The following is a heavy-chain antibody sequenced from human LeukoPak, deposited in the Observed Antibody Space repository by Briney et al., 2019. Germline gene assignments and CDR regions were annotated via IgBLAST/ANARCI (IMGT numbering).Heavy chain of an antibody. D-gene: IGHD1-1*01. J-gene: IGHJ4*02. V-gene: IGHV3-73*01. CDR3: TSGLSVRRSNNTPVDY. Sequence: SGGSLRLSCTASGFTFSGSAMRWVRPASGKGREWGGRIRSKANSYATVYAASVKGRLTISRDDSKNTAYLQMNSLKPEATAVYYCTSGLSVRRSNNTPVDYWGQGTLVTVSS. CDR2: IRSKANSYAT. CDR1: GFTFSGSA.